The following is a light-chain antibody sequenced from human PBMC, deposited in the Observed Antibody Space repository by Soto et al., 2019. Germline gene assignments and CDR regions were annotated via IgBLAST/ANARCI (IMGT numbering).Light chain of an antibody. CDR1: SSNIGSNT. CDR2: SNS. CDR3: AAWDDSLNGVV. V-gene: IGLV1-44*01. Sequence: QSVLTQPPSASGTPGQRVTISCSGSSSNIGSNTVNWYQQLPGTAPKLLMYSNSQRPSGVPDRFSGSKSGTSASLAISGLQSADEADYYCAAWDDSLNGVVFGGGTKLTVL. J-gene: IGLJ2*01.